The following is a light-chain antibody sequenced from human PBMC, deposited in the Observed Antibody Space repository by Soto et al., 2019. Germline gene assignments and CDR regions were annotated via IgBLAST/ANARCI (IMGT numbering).Light chain of an antibody. CDR2: RNN. Sequence: QSVLIQPPSASETPGQRVTISCSGSSSNIGKNTVNWYKQLPGMAPQLLIFRNNQRPSGVPDRFSGSKSGSSASLTISGLQSDDEADYYCAAWDDGLIGSVAFGGGTKVTVL. J-gene: IGLJ2*01. CDR1: SSNIGKNT. CDR3: AAWDDGLIGSVA. V-gene: IGLV1-44*01.